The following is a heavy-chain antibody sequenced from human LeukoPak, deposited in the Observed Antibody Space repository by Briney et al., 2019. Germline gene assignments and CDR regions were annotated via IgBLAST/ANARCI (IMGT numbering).Heavy chain of an antibody. D-gene: IGHD1-26*01. CDR1: GYRFTSYW. CDR3: ARRRSWEYSDY. CDR2: IYPGDSDT. Sequence: GESLKISCKGSGYRFTSYWIGWVREMPGKGLEGMGIIYPGDSDTRYSPSFQGQVTISADKSISTAYLQWSSLKASDTAMYYCARRRSWEYSDYWGQGTLVTVSS. V-gene: IGHV5-51*01. J-gene: IGHJ4*02.